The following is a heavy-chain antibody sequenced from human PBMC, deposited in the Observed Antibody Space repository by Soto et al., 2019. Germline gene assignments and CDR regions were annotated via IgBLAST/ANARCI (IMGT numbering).Heavy chain of an antibody. CDR2: IKSKTDGGTT. Sequence: CLRLFCAVSGFTFSNAWMSWVRQAPGKGLEWVGRIKSKTDGGTTDYAAPVKGRFTISRDDSKNTLYLQMNSLKTEDTAVYYCTTDPPNYYDSSGLNDYWGQGTLVTVS. D-gene: IGHD3-22*01. CDR1: GFTFSNAW. V-gene: IGHV3-15*01. CDR3: TTDPPNYYDSSGLNDY. J-gene: IGHJ4*02.